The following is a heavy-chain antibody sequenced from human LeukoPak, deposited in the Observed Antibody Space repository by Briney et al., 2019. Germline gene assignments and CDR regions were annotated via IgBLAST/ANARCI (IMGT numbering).Heavy chain of an antibody. CDR3: ARDNKVGSPGYAFDI. J-gene: IGHJ3*02. D-gene: IGHD1-26*01. Sequence: PGGSLRLSCAASRLTLADYAMDGVRQPPGKGLEWVSSITWSSESIAYKDSVKGRFTISSDNAKNSLYLQMNSLRPEDTALYYCARDNKVGSPGYAFDIWGRGTMVTVS. V-gene: IGHV3-9*01. CDR2: ITWSSESI. CDR1: RLTLADYA.